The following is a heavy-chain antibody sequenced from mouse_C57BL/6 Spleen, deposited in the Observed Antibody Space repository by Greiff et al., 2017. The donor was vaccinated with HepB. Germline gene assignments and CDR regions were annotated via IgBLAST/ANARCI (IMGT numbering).Heavy chain of an antibody. CDR2: IYPSDSET. Sequence: QVHVKQPGAELVRPGSSVKLSCKASGYTFTSYWMDWVKQRPGQGLEWIGNIYPSDSETHYNQKFKDKATLTVDKSSSTAYMQLSSLTSEDSAVYYCARMDSSGFGYWGQGTTLTVSS. J-gene: IGHJ2*01. D-gene: IGHD3-2*02. V-gene: IGHV1-61*01. CDR1: GYTFTSYW. CDR3: ARMDSSGFGY.